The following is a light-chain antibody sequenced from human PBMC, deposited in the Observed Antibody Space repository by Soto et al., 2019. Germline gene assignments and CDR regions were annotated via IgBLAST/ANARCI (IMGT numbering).Light chain of an antibody. V-gene: IGKV1-9*01. CDR2: AAS. CDR3: QQFNSHPLT. Sequence: DIQLTQSPSFLSASVGDRVTITCRASQGISSYLAWYQQKPGKDPKLLIYAASTLQSGVPSRFSRSGSGTEFTLTISSLQPEDFATYYCQQFNSHPLTFGGGTKVEIK. CDR1: QGISSY. J-gene: IGKJ4*01.